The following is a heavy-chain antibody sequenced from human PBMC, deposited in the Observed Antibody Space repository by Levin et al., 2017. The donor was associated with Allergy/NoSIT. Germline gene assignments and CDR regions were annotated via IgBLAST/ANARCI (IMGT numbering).Heavy chain of an antibody. V-gene: IGHV4-39*01. CDR1: GGSISSSSYY. Sequence: GSLRLSCTVSGGSISSSSYYWGWIRQPPGTGLEWIGSIYYSGSTYYNPSLKSRVTISVDTSKNQFSLKLSSVTAADTAVYYCARHNYYGSGSADIDYWGQGTLVTVSS. CDR2: IYYSGST. J-gene: IGHJ4*02. CDR3: ARHNYYGSGSADIDY. D-gene: IGHD3-10*01.